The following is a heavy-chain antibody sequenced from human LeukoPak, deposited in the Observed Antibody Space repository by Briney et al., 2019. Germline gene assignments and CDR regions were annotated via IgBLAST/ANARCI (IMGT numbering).Heavy chain of an antibody. CDR2: IYSGGST. CDR3: VRGRPGYYFDY. D-gene: IGHD6-6*01. Sequence: PGGSLRLSCAASGFTVSSNYMSWVRQAPGKGLEWVSLIYSGGSTYYADSVKGRFTISRDNSKNTLYLQMNSLRAEDTAVYYCVRGRPGYYFDYWGQGILVTVSS. V-gene: IGHV3-53*01. J-gene: IGHJ4*02. CDR1: GFTVSSNY.